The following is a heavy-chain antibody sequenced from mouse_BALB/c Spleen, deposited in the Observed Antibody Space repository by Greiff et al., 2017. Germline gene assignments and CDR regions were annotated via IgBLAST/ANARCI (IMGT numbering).Heavy chain of an antibody. J-gene: IGHJ4*01. D-gene: IGHD1-2*01. CDR2: ISSGGSYT. CDR1: GFTFSSYA. Sequence: EVKVVESGGGLVKPGGSLKLSCAASGFTFSSYAMSWVRQSPEKRLEWVAEISSGGSYTYYPDTVTGRFTISRDNAKNTLYLEMSSLRSEDTAMYYCARDGDGYDYAMDYWGQGTSVTVSS. V-gene: IGHV5-9-4*01. CDR3: ARDGDGYDYAMDY.